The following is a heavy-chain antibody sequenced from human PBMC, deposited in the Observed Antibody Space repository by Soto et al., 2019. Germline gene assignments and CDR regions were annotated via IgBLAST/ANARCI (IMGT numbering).Heavy chain of an antibody. CDR3: ARGAPWLKHYFDY. CDR1: GFTFSSYW. Sequence: EVQLVESGGGLVQPGGSLRLSCAASGFTFSSYWMSWVRQAPGKGLEWVANIKQDGSEKYYVDSVKGRFTISRDNAKNSLYLQMNSLRAEDTAVYYCARGAPWLKHYFDYWGQGTLVTVSS. D-gene: IGHD6-19*01. V-gene: IGHV3-7*01. CDR2: IKQDGSEK. J-gene: IGHJ4*02.